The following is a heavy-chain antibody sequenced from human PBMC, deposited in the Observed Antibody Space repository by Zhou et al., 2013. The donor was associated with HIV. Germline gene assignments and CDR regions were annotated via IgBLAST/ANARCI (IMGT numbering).Heavy chain of an antibody. D-gene: IGHD1-1*01. V-gene: IGHV1-8*01. J-gene: IGHJ6*02. CDR3: ARRGTWGDRFNVIRGGLDV. CDR2: INPSTSHT. CDR1: GYTLTTSD. Sequence: QVQLVQSGAEVEKPGASVKVSCKASGYTLTTSDLHWVRQASGQGLEWMGWINPSTSHTTYAQNFQGRVTMTRNISINTAYMELNSLRSEDTAVYYCARRGTWGDRFNVIRGGLDVWGQGTTVTVSS.